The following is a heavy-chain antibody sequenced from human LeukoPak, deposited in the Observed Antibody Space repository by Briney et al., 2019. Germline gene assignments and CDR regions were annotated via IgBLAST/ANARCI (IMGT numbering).Heavy chain of an antibody. D-gene: IGHD2-15*01. V-gene: IGHV3-30*02. CDR1: GFIFNTYG. J-gene: IGHJ4*02. CDR3: ANGDCRGGRCSSGAY. CDR2: TRDDGSKN. Sequence: GGSQTLSCVASGFIFNTYGMHWVRRAPGKGLEWVAYTRDDGSKNWYGDSVKGRFTIFRDNSKNTLYLQMNSLRGEDTAVYYCANGDCRGGRCSSGAYWGQGTLVAVSS.